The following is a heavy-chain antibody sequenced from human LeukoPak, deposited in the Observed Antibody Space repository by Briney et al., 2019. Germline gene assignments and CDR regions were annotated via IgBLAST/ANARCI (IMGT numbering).Heavy chain of an antibody. Sequence: GGSLRLSCAASGFTFSSYSMNWVRQAPGKGLEWVSYISSSSSTIYYADSVKGRFTISRDNAKNSLYLQMNSLRAEDTAVYYCARDLRVNRPGFDYWGQGTLVTVSS. CDR3: ARDLRVNRPGFDY. J-gene: IGHJ4*02. CDR1: GFTFSSYS. V-gene: IGHV3-48*04. D-gene: IGHD2-21*01. CDR2: ISSSSSTI.